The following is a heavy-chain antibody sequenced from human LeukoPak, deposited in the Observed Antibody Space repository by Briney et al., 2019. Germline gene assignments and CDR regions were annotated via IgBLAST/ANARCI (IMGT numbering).Heavy chain of an antibody. CDR3: ARVERITMIVVVIDAFDI. D-gene: IGHD3-22*01. J-gene: IGHJ3*02. Sequence: GASVKVSCKASGYTFTSYGISWVRQAPGQGLEWMGWISAYSGNTNYAQKLQGRVTMTTDTSTSTAYMELRSLRSDDTAVYYCARVERITMIVVVIDAFDIWGQGTMVTVSS. CDR1: GYTFTSYG. CDR2: ISAYSGNT. V-gene: IGHV1-18*01.